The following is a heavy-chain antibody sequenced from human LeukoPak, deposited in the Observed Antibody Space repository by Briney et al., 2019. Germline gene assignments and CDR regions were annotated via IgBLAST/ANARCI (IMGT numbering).Heavy chain of an antibody. Sequence: GGSLRLSSAASGFTFSSNSMNWVRQGPGKGLEWVSSISSSSSYIYYADSVKGRFTISRDNAQNSLYLQMNSLRAEDTAVYFCAREGGKWELLIDWGQGTLVTVSS. J-gene: IGHJ4*02. CDR1: GFTFSSNS. V-gene: IGHV3-21*01. CDR3: AREGGKWELLID. D-gene: IGHD1-26*01. CDR2: ISSSSSYI.